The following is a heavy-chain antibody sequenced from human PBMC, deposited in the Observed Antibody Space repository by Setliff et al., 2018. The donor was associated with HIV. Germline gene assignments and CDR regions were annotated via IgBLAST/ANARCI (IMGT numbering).Heavy chain of an antibody. V-gene: IGHV4-34*01. D-gene: IGHD2-21*02. J-gene: IGHJ6*03. CDR1: GGSFSGYY. CDR2: INHSGST. CDR3: ARLVTVVTLNYMDV. Sequence: SETLSLTCAVYGGSFSGYYWSWIRQPPGKGLEWIGEINHSGSTNYNPSLKSRVTISVDTSKNRFSLKLSSVTAADTAVYYCARLVTVVTLNYMDVWGKGTTVTVSS.